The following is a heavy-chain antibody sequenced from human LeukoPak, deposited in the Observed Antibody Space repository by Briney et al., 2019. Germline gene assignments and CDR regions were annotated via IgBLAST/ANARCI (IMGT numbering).Heavy chain of an antibody. D-gene: IGHD1-26*01. CDR1: VDSINTSNYF. V-gene: IGHV4-39*01. CDR2: IYYIGTS. CDR3: ARHRSGSYIRYFDF. Sequence: KSSETLSLTCTVSVDSINTSNYFWGWIRQSTGKGLEWIRNIYYIGTSDYNPSLKSRVTKSIDTSKNQFSLNLRSVTAADTAFYCCARHRSGSYIRYFDFWGQGALVTVSS. J-gene: IGHJ4*02.